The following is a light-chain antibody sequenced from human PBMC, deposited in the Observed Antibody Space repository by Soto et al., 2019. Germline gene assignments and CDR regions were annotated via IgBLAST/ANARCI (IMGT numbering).Light chain of an antibody. CDR1: QSVSNNY. V-gene: IGKV3-20*01. CDR3: QQYDSSPRT. J-gene: IGKJ1*01. CDR2: GAS. Sequence: EIVLTQSPGTLSLSPVERATLSCRASQSVSNNYLAWYQQKPGQAPRLLIYGASNRATGIPDRFSGSGSGTGFTLTINRLEPEDFAVYYCQQYDSSPRTFGQGTKVDIK.